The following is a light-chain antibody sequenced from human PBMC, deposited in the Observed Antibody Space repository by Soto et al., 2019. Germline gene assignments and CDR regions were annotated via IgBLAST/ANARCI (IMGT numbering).Light chain of an antibody. CDR1: QSVSSNY. CDR3: QQSYSTLLT. Sequence: EIMLSQSVGTLSLSTGERATLSCMASQSVSSNYLAWYQQKPGQAPRLLIYGASTRATGIPDRFSGSGSGTDFTLTISSLQPEDFATYYCQQSYSTLLTFGGGAKVHIK. CDR2: GAS. V-gene: IGKV3-20*01. J-gene: IGKJ4*01.